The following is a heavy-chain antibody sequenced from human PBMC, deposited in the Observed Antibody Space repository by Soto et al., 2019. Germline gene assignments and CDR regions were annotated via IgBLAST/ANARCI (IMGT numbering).Heavy chain of an antibody. CDR1: GVSISSYY. D-gene: IGHD3-9*01. CDR3: ARAPRYFDILTGSYYFDY. V-gene: IGHV4-59*06. CDR2: IDYSGST. J-gene: IGHJ4*02. Sequence: SETLSLTCTFSGVSISSYYWSWIRQHPGKGLEWIGYIDYSGSTDYNPSLKSRVTISVDTSKNLFSLKVSSVTAADTAVYYCARAPRYFDILTGSYYFDYWGQGTLVTVSS.